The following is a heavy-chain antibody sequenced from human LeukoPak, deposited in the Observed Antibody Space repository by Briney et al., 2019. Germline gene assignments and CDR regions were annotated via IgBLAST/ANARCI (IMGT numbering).Heavy chain of an antibody. CDR2: ISGSGGST. Sequence: GGSLRLSCAASGFTFSSYAMSWVRQAPGKGLEWVSAISGSGGSTYYADSVKGRFTISRDNSKNTLYLQMNSLRAEDTAVYYYARDRRRITIFGVIRYMDVWGKGTTVTVSS. J-gene: IGHJ6*03. V-gene: IGHV3-23*01. D-gene: IGHD3-3*01. CDR1: GFTFSSYA. CDR3: ARDRRRITIFGVIRYMDV.